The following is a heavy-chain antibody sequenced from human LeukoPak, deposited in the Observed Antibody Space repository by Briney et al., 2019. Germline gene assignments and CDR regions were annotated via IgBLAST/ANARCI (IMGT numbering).Heavy chain of an antibody. CDR3: ARAPSSTSSYEGSCYYYYYMDV. J-gene: IGHJ6*03. V-gene: IGHV1-46*01. Sequence: ASVKVSCKASGYTFSSNYIHWVRQAPGQGLEWMGIINPSGGSTNYAQKFQGRVTMTTDTSTSTVYMELSSLRSEDTAVYYCARAPSSTSSYEGSCYYYYYMDVWGKGTTVTVSS. CDR1: GYTFSSNY. D-gene: IGHD2-2*01. CDR2: INPSGGST.